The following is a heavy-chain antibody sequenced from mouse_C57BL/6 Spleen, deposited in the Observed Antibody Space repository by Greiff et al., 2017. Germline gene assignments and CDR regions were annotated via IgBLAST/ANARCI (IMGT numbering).Heavy chain of an antibody. CDR2: IDPSDSYT. Sequence: VQLQQPGAELVRPGTSVKLSCKASGYTFTSYWMHWVKQRPGQGLEWIGVIDPSDSYTNYNQKFNGKATLTVDTSSSTAYMQLSSLTSEDSAVYYCARGYYGSSYLYYAMDYWGQGTSVTVSS. D-gene: IGHD1-1*01. CDR3: ARGYYGSSYLYYAMDY. V-gene: IGHV1-59*01. CDR1: GYTFTSYW. J-gene: IGHJ4*01.